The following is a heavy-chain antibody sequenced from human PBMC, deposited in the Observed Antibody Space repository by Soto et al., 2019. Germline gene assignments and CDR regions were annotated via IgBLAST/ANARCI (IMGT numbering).Heavy chain of an antibody. V-gene: IGHV4-30-2*01. CDR1: GGSISSGGYS. Sequence: QLQLQESGSGLVKPSQTLSLTCAVSGGSISSGGYSWSWIRQPPGKGLEWIGYIYHSGSTFYNPSLKSRLTFSVDRSKNQFSLRLRSVTAADSAVYYCAGAGGHFDYWGQGILVTVSS. CDR3: AGAGGHFDY. CDR2: IYHSGST. D-gene: IGHD2-15*01. J-gene: IGHJ4*02.